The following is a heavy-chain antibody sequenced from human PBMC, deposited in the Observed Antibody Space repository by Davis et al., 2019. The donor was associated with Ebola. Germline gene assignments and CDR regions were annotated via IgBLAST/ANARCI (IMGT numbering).Heavy chain of an antibody. J-gene: IGHJ3*02. CDR3: AKDTSNIWFDI. D-gene: IGHD1-26*01. V-gene: IGHV3-30*02. CDR1: GFTFKTYG. Sequence: GGSLRLSCAASGFTFKTYGMHWVRQAPGKGLEWVALIRYDGSYIYYVDSVRGRFTISRDNSKNTLYLQMNGLRVEDTAIYYCAKDTSNIWFDIWGQGTMVTVSS. CDR2: IRYDGSYI.